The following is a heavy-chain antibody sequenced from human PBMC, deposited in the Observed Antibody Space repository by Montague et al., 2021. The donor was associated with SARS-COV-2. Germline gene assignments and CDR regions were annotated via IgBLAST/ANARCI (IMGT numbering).Heavy chain of an antibody. J-gene: IGHJ6*02. CDR1: GFTFSDCY. Sequence: SLRLSCAASGFTFSDCYMTWIRQAPGKGLEWLSYISTRSTYTNYADSVKGRSTISRDDAKNSLYLQMNSLRAEDTAVYYCASFTMVRGAPGYGMDVWGQGTTGTVSS. CDR2: ISTRSTYT. CDR3: ASFTMVRGAPGYGMDV. D-gene: IGHD3-10*01. V-gene: IGHV3-11*03.